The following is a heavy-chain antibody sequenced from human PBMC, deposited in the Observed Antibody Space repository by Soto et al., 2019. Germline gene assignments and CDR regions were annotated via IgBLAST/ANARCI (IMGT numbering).Heavy chain of an antibody. J-gene: IGHJ4*02. V-gene: IGHV1-46*02. CDR1: GYTFNSYY. CDR2: INPSGGST. CDR3: ARRARGYTFGVYFDS. Sequence: QVQLVQSGAEVKKPGASVKVSCRASGYTFNSYYLHWVRQAPGQGLEWMGNINPSGGSTNYAQNFQGRGTMTRDTPSRTVYMELSSLRSDDTAVYYCARRARGYTFGVYFDSWGQGTGVTVSS. D-gene: IGHD5-12*01.